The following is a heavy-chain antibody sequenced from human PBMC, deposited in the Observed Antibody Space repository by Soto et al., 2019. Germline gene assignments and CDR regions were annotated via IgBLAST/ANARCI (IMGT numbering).Heavy chain of an antibody. Sequence: QGLLVQSGAEVKKPGSSVNVSCKASGYIFNNYGLSWVRQAPGQGLEWVGGIIPIFGRAKYAQKWQGRVAITANEAETTALMDLRNLSTEDTAFDFCATVPFLDVGYYDFCSEVDVWGEGTTFTVSS. CDR1: GYIFNNYG. CDR2: IIPIFGRA. J-gene: IGHJ6*04. V-gene: IGHV1-69*12. CDR3: ATVPFLDVGYYDFCSEVDV. D-gene: IGHD3-3*01.